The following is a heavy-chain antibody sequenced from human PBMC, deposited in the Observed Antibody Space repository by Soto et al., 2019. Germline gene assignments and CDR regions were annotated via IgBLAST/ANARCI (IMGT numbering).Heavy chain of an antibody. CDR1: GFTFSNAW. V-gene: IGHV3-15*07. CDR2: IKSKTDGGTT. Sequence: GGSLRLSCAASGFTFSNAWMNWVRQAPGKGLEWVGRIKSKTDGGTTDYAAPVKGRFTISRDNSKNTLYLQMNSLRAEDTVVYYCAKEGGEGYSSGFDYWGQGTLVTVSS. D-gene: IGHD6-19*01. CDR3: AKEGGEGYSSGFDY. J-gene: IGHJ4*02.